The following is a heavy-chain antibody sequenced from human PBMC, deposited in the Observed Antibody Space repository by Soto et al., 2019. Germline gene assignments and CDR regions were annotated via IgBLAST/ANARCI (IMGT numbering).Heavy chain of an antibody. CDR1: GFNIRDHY. CDR3: VREGFFTLDF. CDR2: TRNKGESYTT. Sequence: EVQLGESGGGLVQPGGSLRLSCAASGFNIRDHYMDWVRQAPGKGLEWVGLTRNKGESYTTEHAASVKGRFVISRDDSKNSVYLQINSLKTEDTAVYYCVREGFFTLDFWGQGTLVTVSS. V-gene: IGHV3-72*01. J-gene: IGHJ4*02.